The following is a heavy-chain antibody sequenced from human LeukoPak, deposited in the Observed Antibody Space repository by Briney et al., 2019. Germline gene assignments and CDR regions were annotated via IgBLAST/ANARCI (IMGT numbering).Heavy chain of an antibody. J-gene: IGHJ5*02. V-gene: IGHV4-34*01. CDR3: ARKRRIVVVPAASRERYNWFDP. CDR2: INHSGST. Sequence: KPSETLSLTCAVYGGSFSGYYWSWIRQPPGKGLEWIGEINHSGSTNYNPSLKSRVTISVDTPKNQFSLKLSSVTAADTAVYYCARKRRIVVVPAASRERYNWFDPWGQGTLVTVSS. CDR1: GGSFSGYY. D-gene: IGHD2-2*01.